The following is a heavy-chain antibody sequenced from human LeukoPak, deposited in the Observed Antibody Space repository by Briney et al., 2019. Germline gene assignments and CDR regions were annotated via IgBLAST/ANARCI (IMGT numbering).Heavy chain of an antibody. CDR1: GFTFSSYS. CDR3: TSVIEVRIWLIDC. Sequence: PGGSLRLSCAASGFTFSSYSMNWVRQAPGKGLEWVSSISSSGSYMYYADSVKGRFTISRDNDKNSLYLQMSSLRAEDTAVYYCTSVIEVRIWLIDCWGQGTLVTVSS. D-gene: IGHD3-9*01. J-gene: IGHJ4*02. CDR2: ISSSGSYM. V-gene: IGHV3-21*01.